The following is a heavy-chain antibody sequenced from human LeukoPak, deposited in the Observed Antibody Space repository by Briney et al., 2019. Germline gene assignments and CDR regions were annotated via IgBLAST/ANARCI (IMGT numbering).Heavy chain of an antibody. J-gene: IGHJ4*02. CDR1: GFTFSNSN. Sequence: PGGSLRLSCVASGFTFSNSNMNWVRQAPGKGLEWVSYISSSSSTIYYADSVKGRFTISRDNAKNSLYLQINSLRAEDTAVYYCARDGDTAMVTDDYWGQGTLVTVSS. CDR2: ISSSSSTI. D-gene: IGHD5-18*01. V-gene: IGHV3-48*01. CDR3: ARDGDTAMVTDDY.